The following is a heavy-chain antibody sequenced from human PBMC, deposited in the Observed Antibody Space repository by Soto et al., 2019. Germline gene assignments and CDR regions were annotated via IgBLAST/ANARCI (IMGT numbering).Heavy chain of an antibody. CDR2: IIPIFGTA. V-gene: IGHV1-69*01. CDR1: GGTFSSYA. Sequence: QVQLVQSGAEVKKPGSSVKVSCKASGGTFSSYAISWVRQAPGQGLEWMGGIIPIFGTANYAQKFQGRVTITADESTSTAYTELSSLRSEDTAVYYCARDLRYYYDSSGYYYRPYYWGQGTLVTVSS. J-gene: IGHJ4*02. D-gene: IGHD3-22*01. CDR3: ARDLRYYYDSSGYYYRPYY.